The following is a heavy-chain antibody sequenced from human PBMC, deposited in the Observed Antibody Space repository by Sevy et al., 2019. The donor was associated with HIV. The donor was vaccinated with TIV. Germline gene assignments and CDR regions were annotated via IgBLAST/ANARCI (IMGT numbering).Heavy chain of an antibody. J-gene: IGHJ4*02. CDR3: ARAHYYGSGSSAQFDY. V-gene: IGHV3-48*02. CDR1: GFTFSSYS. CDR2: ISSSSSTI. Sequence: GGSLRLSCAASGFTFSSYSMNWVRQAPVKGLEWVSYISSSSSTIYYADSVKGRFTISRDNAKNSLYLQMNSLRDEDTAVYYCARAHYYGSGSSAQFDYWGQGTLVTVSS. D-gene: IGHD3-10*01.